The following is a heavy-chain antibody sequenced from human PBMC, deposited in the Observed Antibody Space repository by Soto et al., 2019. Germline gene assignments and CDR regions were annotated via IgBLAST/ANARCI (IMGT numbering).Heavy chain of an antibody. D-gene: IGHD3-10*01. Sequence: PSETLCLTCAASGGSISSSTMRSWVRPPPEKGLGGTGEIYDSGNTNYNPSLKSRVTISIDKSKNQLSLKLNSLSAADTAVYYCASGSSVGRGVILSRRDYGMDVWGQGTTVTVSS. CDR3: ASGSSVGRGVILSRRDYGMDV. V-gene: IGHV4-4*02. J-gene: IGHJ6*02. CDR1: GGSISSSTM. CDR2: IYDSGNT.